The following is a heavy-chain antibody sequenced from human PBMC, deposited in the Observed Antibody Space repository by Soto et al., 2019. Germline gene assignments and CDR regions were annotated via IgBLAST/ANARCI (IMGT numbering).Heavy chain of an antibody. CDR3: ARDPVVQYCSSTSCLDAFDI. CDR2: ISAYNGNT. V-gene: IGHV1-18*01. CDR1: GYTFTSYG. Sequence: ASVKVSCKASGYTFTSYGISWVRQAPGQGLEWMGWISAYNGNTNHAQKLQGRVTMTTDTSTSTAYMELRSLRSDDTAVYYCARDPVVQYCSSTSCLDAFDIWG. J-gene: IGHJ3*02. D-gene: IGHD2-2*01.